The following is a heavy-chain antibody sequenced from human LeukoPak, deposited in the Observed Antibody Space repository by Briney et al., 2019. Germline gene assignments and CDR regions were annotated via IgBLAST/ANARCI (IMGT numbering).Heavy chain of an antibody. CDR3: ARDPGFGEKWFEAFDI. V-gene: IGHV1-69*04. Sequence: AASVTVSCKASGGTFSSYAISWLRQAPGQGLEWMGRIIPIFGIANYAQKFQGRVTITADKSTSTAYMELSSLRSEDTAVYYCARDPGFGEKWFEAFDIWGQGTMVTVSS. CDR1: GGTFSSYA. J-gene: IGHJ3*02. D-gene: IGHD3-10*01. CDR2: IIPIFGIA.